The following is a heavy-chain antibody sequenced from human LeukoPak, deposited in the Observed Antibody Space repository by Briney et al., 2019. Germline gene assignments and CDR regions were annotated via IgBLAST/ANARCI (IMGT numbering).Heavy chain of an antibody. J-gene: IGHJ4*02. V-gene: IGHV4-34*01. Sequence: PSETLSLTCAVYGGSFSGYYWSWIRQPPGKGLEWIGEINRSGSTNYNPSLKSRVTISVDTSKNQFSLKLSSVTAADTAVYYCARLIAVAVTFDYWGQGTLVTVSS. CDR3: ARLIAVAVTFDY. CDR1: GGSFSGYY. D-gene: IGHD6-19*01. CDR2: INRSGST.